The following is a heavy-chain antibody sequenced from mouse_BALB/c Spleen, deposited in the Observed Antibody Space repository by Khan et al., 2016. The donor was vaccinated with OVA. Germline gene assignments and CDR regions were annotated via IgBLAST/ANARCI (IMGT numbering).Heavy chain of an antibody. J-gene: IGHJ3*01. D-gene: IGHD1-1*01. Sequence: EVQLQESGTVLARPGTSVRMSCKASGYIFTDYLMHWVKQRPGQGLEWIGSIYPGNNDTNYNQKFKDKAKLTSVPSASTAYMDFSSLTNEDSAVFYCAIAGYGAFAFWGQGTLVTVSA. CDR1: GYIFTDYL. CDR2: IYPGNNDT. V-gene: IGHV1-5*01. CDR3: AIAGYGAFAF.